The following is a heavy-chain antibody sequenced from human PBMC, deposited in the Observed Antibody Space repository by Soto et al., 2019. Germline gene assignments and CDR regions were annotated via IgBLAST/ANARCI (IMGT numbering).Heavy chain of an antibody. J-gene: IGHJ4*02. CDR2: IWYDGSNK. D-gene: IGHD1-26*01. CDR3: AREKGGGSYFRY. CDR1: GFTFSSYG. Sequence: PGRSLRLSCAASGFTFSSYGMHWVRQAPGKGLEWVAVIWYDGSNKYYADSVKGRFTISRDNSKNTLYLQMNSLRAEDTAVYYCAREKGGGSYFRYWGQGTLVTVSS. V-gene: IGHV3-33*01.